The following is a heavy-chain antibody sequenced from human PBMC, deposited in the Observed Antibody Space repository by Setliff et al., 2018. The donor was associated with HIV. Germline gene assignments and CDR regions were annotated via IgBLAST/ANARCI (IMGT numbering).Heavy chain of an antibody. CDR2: IHDNGRT. J-gene: IGHJ5*02. Sequence: ETLSLTCTVSGDSITTNDYYWGWIRQPPGKGLEWIGIIHDNGRTYFDPSLQSRVTMSIDTSKDQFSLNLNSVTAADTAVYFCARDRSNYGSGSSAYNWFDPWGQGNLVTVSS. CDR1: GDSITTNDYY. CDR3: ARDRSNYGSGSSAYNWFDP. V-gene: IGHV4-39*07. D-gene: IGHD3-16*01.